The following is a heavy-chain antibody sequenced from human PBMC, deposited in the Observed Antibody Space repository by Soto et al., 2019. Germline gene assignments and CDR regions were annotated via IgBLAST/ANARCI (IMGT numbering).Heavy chain of an antibody. CDR3: ARDLTGGLFAY. Sequence: EVQLVESGGGLVQPGGSLRLSCAASGFTFSSYSMNWVRQAPGKGLEWVSYISSSSSTIYYADSVKGRFTISRGNAKNSLYLQINSLRAEDTAVYYCARDLTGGLFAYWGQGTLVNVSS. D-gene: IGHD6-25*01. J-gene: IGHJ4*02. CDR2: ISSSSSTI. CDR1: GFTFSSYS. V-gene: IGHV3-48*01.